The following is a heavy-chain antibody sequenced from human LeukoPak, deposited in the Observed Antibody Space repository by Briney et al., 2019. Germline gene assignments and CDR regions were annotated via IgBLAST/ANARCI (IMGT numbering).Heavy chain of an antibody. CDR1: GCYFSSYL. J-gene: IGHJ5*02. CDR2: IKQDGSQE. Sequence: GGSRRLSWVAAGCYFSSYLMSWVRQAPGKGLEWVDNIKQDGSQESYLDSVKGRFTISRDNGNNSLYLHMSRLRVEDTAVYYCARDLKGFNLWGQGALVTVSS. V-gene: IGHV3-7*04. CDR3: ARDLKGFNL.